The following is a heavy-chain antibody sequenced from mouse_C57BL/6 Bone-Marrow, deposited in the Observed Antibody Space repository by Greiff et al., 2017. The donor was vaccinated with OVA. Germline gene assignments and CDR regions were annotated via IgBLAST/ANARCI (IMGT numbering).Heavy chain of an antibody. CDR1: GYTFTSYW. V-gene: IGHV1-64*01. Sequence: VQLQQPGAELVKPGASVKLSCKASGYTFTSYWMHWVKQRPGQGLEWIGMIHPNSGSTNYNEKFKSKATLTVDKSSSTAYMQLSSLTSEDSAVYYCARGYYGSSPLDGFDYWGQGTTLTVSS. CDR2: IHPNSGST. CDR3: ARGYYGSSPLDGFDY. D-gene: IGHD1-1*01. J-gene: IGHJ2*01.